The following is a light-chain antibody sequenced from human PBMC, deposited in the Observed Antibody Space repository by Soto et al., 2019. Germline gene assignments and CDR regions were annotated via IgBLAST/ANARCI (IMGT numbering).Light chain of an antibody. J-gene: IGLJ1*01. V-gene: IGLV2-8*01. CDR2: EVS. CDR3: CSYAGYTTYV. Sequence: QSALTQPPSASGSPGQSVTISCTGTITDIGTYYYVSWYQQHPGKAPKLIIYEVSERPSGVPDRFSGSKSGNTASLTISGLQAEDEADYYCCSYAGYTTYVFGSGTKVTVL. CDR1: ITDIGTYYY.